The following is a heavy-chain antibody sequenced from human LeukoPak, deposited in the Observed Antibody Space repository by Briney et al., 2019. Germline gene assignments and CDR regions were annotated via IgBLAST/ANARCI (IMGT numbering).Heavy chain of an antibody. D-gene: IGHD3-22*01. CDR2: IHHSGRT. J-gene: IGHJ3*02. V-gene: IGHV4-4*02. CDR3: ARDRDGPSGYYRYDVFEI. CDR1: GGSISSSNW. Sequence: PSETLSLTCAVPGGSISSSNWWSWVRQPPGKGLEWIGEIHHSGRTNYNPSLQSRVTMSVDKSNKQFSLKLSSVTAADTAVDYCARDRDGPSGYYRYDVFEIWGQGTMVIVSS.